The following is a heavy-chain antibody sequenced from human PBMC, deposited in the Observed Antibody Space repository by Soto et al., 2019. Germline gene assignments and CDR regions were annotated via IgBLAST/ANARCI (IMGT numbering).Heavy chain of an antibody. J-gene: IGHJ4*02. CDR2: ISGSGIDT. D-gene: IGHD2-21*01. CDR3: TRTSRIPDH. CDR1: GFTFSDYY. V-gene: IGHV3-11*06. Sequence: SGGSLRLSCAASGFTFSDYYMNWIRQAPGKGLEWISYISGSGIDTNYADSVKGRFTISRDNAKNSLYLQMNSLGAEDTAVYYCTRTSRIPDHWGQGTLVTSPQ.